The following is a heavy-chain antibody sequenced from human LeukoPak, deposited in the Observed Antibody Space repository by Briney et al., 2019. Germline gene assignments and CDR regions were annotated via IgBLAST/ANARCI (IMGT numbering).Heavy chain of an antibody. CDR3: AKRAGDNSGPFDY. CDR1: GFTVSSSD. V-gene: IGHV3-23*01. CDR2: ISGSGGST. Sequence: PGGSLRLSCAASGFTVSSSDMSWVRQAPGKGLGWVSTISGSGGSTYYAASVKGRFSISRDNSKNTLNLQMNSLRAEDTAIYYCAKRAGDNSGPFDYWGQGTLVTVSS. J-gene: IGHJ4*02. D-gene: IGHD4-23*01.